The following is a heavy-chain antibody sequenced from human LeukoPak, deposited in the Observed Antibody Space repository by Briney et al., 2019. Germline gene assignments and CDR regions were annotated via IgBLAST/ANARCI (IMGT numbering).Heavy chain of an antibody. J-gene: IGHJ5*02. Sequence: SETLSLTCAVYGGSFSGYYWSWIRQPPGKGLEWIGEIKHSGSTNYNPSLKSRVTISVDTSKNQFSLKLSSVTAADTAVYYCARGRGYSYAPRYNWFDPWGQGTLVTVSS. D-gene: IGHD5-18*01. CDR1: GGSFSGYY. V-gene: IGHV4-34*01. CDR2: IKHSGST. CDR3: ARGRGYSYAPRYNWFDP.